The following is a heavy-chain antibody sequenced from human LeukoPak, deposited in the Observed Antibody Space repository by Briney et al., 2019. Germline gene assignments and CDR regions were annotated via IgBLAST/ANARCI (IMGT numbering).Heavy chain of an antibody. J-gene: IGHJ4*02. CDR2: INPNSGGT. V-gene: IGHV1-2*06. CDR1: GYTFTGYY. D-gene: IGHD3-22*01. CDR3: AREFDYYDSSGPGRDY. Sequence: ASVKVSCKASGYTFTGYYMHWLRQAPGQGLEWMGRINPNSGGTNYAQKFQGRVTITRDTSISTAYMELSRLRSDDTAVYYCAREFDYYDSSGPGRDYWGQGTLVTVSS.